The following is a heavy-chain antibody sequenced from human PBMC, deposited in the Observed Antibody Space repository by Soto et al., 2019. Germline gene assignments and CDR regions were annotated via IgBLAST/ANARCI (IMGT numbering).Heavy chain of an antibody. D-gene: IGHD4-17*01. J-gene: IGHJ6*02. V-gene: IGHV3-33*01. CDR2: IWYDGSNK. Sequence: GGSLRLSCAASGFTFSSYGRHWVRQAPGKGLEWVAVIWYDGSNKYYADSVKGRFTISRGNSKNTLYLQMNSLRAEDTAVYYCAREYGDYGDYYYYGMDVWGQGTTVTVSS. CDR3: AREYGDYGDYYYYGMDV. CDR1: GFTFSSYG.